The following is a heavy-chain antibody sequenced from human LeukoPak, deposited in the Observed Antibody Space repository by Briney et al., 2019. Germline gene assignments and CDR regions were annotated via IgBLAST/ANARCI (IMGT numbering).Heavy chain of an antibody. CDR3: ARVGVTHYYYYGMDV. CDR1: GGSISSYY. Sequence: PSETLSLTCTVSGGSISSYYWSWIRQPPGKGLEWIGYIYYSGSTNYNPSPKSRVTISVDTSKNQFSLKLSSVTAADTAVYYCARVGVTHYYYYGMDVWGQGTTVTVSS. V-gene: IGHV4-59*01. CDR2: IYYSGST. D-gene: IGHD3-16*01. J-gene: IGHJ6*02.